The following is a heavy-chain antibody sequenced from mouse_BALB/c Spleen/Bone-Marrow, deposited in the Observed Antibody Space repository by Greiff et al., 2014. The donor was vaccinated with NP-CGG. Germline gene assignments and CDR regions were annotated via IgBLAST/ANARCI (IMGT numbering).Heavy chain of an antibody. Sequence: VQLVESGPGLVAPSQSLFITCTVSGFSLTSYGVHWVRQPPGKGLEWLGVIWAGGSTNYNSALMSRLSISKDNSKSQVFLKMNSLQTDDKAMYYCVRGGGDGYYNWYFDVWGAGTTVTVSS. V-gene: IGHV2-9*02. J-gene: IGHJ1*01. CDR2: IWAGGST. CDR1: GFSLTSYG. D-gene: IGHD2-3*01. CDR3: VRGGGDGYYNWYFDV.